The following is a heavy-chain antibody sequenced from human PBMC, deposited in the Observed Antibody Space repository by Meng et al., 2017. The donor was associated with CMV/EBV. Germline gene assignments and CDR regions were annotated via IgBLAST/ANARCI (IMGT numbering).Heavy chain of an antibody. J-gene: IGHJ4*02. V-gene: IGHV4-34*01. Sequence: GSLRLSCAVFGGSFSGYYWSWIRQPPGKGLEWNGEINHSGSTNHNLSLKSRVTISVDTSKNQFSLKLSSVTAADTAVYYCARGPSSGWYWGWGQGTLVTVSS. D-gene: IGHD6-19*01. CDR1: GGSFSGYY. CDR3: ARGPSSGWYWG. CDR2: INHSGST.